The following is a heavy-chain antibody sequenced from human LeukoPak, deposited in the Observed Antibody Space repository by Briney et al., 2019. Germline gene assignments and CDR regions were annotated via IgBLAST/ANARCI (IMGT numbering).Heavy chain of an antibody. CDR3: ARVGYSHPTYYYYYYMDV. J-gene: IGHJ6*03. Sequence: ASVTVSCKASGYTFTSYDINWVRQAPGQGFEWMGWVNPKSGNTGYKQKFQARVTITRDTSITTAYMELRSLRSDDTAVYYCARVGYSHPTYYYYYYMDVWGKGTTVTVSS. D-gene: IGHD5-24*01. CDR2: VNPKSGNT. CDR1: GYTFTSYD. V-gene: IGHV1-8*03.